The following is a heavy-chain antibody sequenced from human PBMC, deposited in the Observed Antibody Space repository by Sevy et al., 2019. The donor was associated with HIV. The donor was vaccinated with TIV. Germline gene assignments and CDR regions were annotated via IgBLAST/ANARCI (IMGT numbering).Heavy chain of an antibody. Sequence: SETLSLTCTVSGGSISSSSYYWGWIRQPPGKGLEWIGSIYYSGSTYYNPSLKSRVTISVDTSKNQFSLKLSSVTAADTAVYYCARHRFEGGGRVGFDYWGQGTLVTVSS. CDR2: IYYSGST. J-gene: IGHJ4*02. D-gene: IGHD1-26*01. CDR3: ARHRFEGGGRVGFDY. V-gene: IGHV4-39*01. CDR1: GGSISSSSYY.